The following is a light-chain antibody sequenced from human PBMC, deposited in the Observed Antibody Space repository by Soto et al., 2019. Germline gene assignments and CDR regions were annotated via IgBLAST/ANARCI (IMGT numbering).Light chain of an antibody. Sequence: IELTQSPGTLSLSPGEGATLSCRASQSVSTNFFAWYQQKPGQAPRLLIYGASTRATGIPDRFSGSGSGTDFTLTISRLEPEDFAVSYCQQYGSTSWTFGQGTQVDIK. V-gene: IGKV3-20*01. CDR3: QQYGSTSWT. CDR2: GAS. CDR1: QSVSTNF. J-gene: IGKJ1*01.